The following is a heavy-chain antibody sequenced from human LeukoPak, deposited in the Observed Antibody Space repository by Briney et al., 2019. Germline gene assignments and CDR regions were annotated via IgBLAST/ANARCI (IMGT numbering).Heavy chain of an antibody. CDR2: ISGSGGST. Sequence: GGSLRLSCAASGFTFSSYAMSWVRQAPGKGLEWVSAISGSGGSTYYADSVKGRFTISRDNSKNTLYLQMNSLRAEDTAVYYCAKGFRRQWPVPTPKGPFDYWGQGTLVTVSS. CDR3: AKGFRRQWPVPTPKGPFDY. CDR1: GFTFSSYA. D-gene: IGHD6-19*01. J-gene: IGHJ4*02. V-gene: IGHV3-23*01.